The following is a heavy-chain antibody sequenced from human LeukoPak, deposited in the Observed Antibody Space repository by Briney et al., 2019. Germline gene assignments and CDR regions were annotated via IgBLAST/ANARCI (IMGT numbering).Heavy chain of an antibody. CDR1: GFPFSSYS. CDR2: ISSGTSFI. CDR3: ARVIAFRGYMDV. V-gene: IGHV3-21*01. Sequence: GGSLRLSCAASGFPFSSYSMNWVRQAPGKGLEWVSSISSGTSFIYYADSVKGRFTISRDNAKNSLYLQMNSLRAEDTAVYYCARVIAFRGYMDVWGKGTTVTVSS. J-gene: IGHJ6*03. D-gene: IGHD3-16*02.